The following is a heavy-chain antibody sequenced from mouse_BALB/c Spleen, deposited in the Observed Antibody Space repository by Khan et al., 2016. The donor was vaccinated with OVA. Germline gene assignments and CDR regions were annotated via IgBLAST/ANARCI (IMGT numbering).Heavy chain of an antibody. Sequence: QVQLKESGPGLVAPSQSLSITCTVSGFSLTTYGVHWVRQPPGKGLEWLVVIWSDGITTYNSALKSRLSTSKDNSKSKVFLKMNSLQTDDTAMYYCARGGVYAMDYWGQGTSVTVSS. CDR2: IWSDGIT. CDR3: ARGGVYAMDY. CDR1: GFSLTTYG. J-gene: IGHJ4*01. V-gene: IGHV2-6*02.